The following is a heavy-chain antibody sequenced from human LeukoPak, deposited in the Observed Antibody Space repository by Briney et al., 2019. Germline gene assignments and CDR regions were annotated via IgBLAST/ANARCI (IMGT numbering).Heavy chain of an antibody. J-gene: IGHJ6*02. Sequence: SVKVSCKASGGTFSSYAISWVRQAPGQGLEWMGRIIPILGIANYAQKFQGRVTITADKSTSTAYMELSSLRSEDTAVYYCARVGWPRIVGAIPLYYYGMDVRGQGTTVTVSS. CDR1: GGTFSSYA. CDR3: ARVGWPRIVGAIPLYYYGMDV. D-gene: IGHD1-26*01. V-gene: IGHV1-69*04. CDR2: IIPILGIA.